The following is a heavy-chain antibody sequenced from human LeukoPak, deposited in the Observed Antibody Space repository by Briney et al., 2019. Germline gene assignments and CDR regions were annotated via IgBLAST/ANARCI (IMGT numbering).Heavy chain of an antibody. D-gene: IGHD2/OR15-2a*01. CDR3: TTGIDDAFDI. Sequence: GGSLRLSCAASGFTFSSYAMSWVRQAPGKGLEWVSAISGSGGSTYYADSVKGRFTISRDNSKNTLYLQMNSLKTEDTAVYYCTTGIDDAFDIWGQGTMVTVSS. V-gene: IGHV3-23*01. J-gene: IGHJ3*02. CDR1: GFTFSSYA. CDR2: ISGSGGST.